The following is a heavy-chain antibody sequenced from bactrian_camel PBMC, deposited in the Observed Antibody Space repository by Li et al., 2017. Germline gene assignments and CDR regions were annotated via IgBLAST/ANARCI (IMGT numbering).Heavy chain of an antibody. Sequence: VQLVESGGGSVQTGGSLTLSCAVSGYPYYSYGMGWFRQDSGKEREWVASIYRGGDGICYTDSVRGRFTISQGNTKNTIYLQMDSLKPEDTAMYYCAADDDLGLEVSSWQPCSRWADFGYMGRGTQVTVS. J-gene: IGHJ6*01. D-gene: IGHD6*01. CDR2: IYRGGDGI. CDR1: GYPYYSYG. CDR3: AADDDLGLEVSSWQPCSRWADFGY. V-gene: IGHV3S40*01.